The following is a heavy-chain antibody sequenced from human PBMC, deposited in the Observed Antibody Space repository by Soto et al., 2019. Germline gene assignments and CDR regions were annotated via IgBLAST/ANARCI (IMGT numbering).Heavy chain of an antibody. V-gene: IGHV1-46*03. CDR3: ARDGPPCSGGSCFSLVTYYYYYMDV. J-gene: IGHJ6*03. D-gene: IGHD2-15*01. Sequence: ASVKVSCKASGYTFTSYYMHWVRQAPGQGLEWMGIINPSGGSTSYAQKFQGRVTMTRDTSTSTVYMELSSLRSEDTAVYYCARDGPPCSGGSCFSLVTYYYYYMDVWGKGTTVTVSS. CDR1: GYTFTSYY. CDR2: INPSGGST.